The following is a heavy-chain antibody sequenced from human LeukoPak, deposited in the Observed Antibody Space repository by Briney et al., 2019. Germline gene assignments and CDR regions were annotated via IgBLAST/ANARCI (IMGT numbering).Heavy chain of an antibody. D-gene: IGHD1-26*01. Sequence: GGSLRLSCAASGFIFSNNYMNWVRQAPGKGLEWVSIIYRDGSTYYSDSVQGRFTVSRDNSQNTLYLQMHSLRTEDTAIYYCAKDVVGAEGSFEMWGQGTMVTVPS. CDR2: IYRDGST. CDR3: AKDVVGAEGSFEM. V-gene: IGHV3-53*01. J-gene: IGHJ3*02. CDR1: GFIFSNNY.